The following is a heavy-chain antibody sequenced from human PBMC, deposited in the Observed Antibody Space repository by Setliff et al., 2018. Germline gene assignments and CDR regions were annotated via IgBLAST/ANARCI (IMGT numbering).Heavy chain of an antibody. CDR3: SLSSYYMDV. V-gene: IGHV4-59*11. Sequence: SETLSLTCTVSGGSISSHYWSWIRQPPGKGLEWIGYISYTGRTNFTPSFKSRVTMSVELTSLKSDDTAVYFCARDSTGKAFSLSSYYMDVWGKGTTVTVSS. D-gene: IGHD7-27*01. CDR1: GGSISSHY. CDR2: ISYTGRT. J-gene: IGHJ6*03.